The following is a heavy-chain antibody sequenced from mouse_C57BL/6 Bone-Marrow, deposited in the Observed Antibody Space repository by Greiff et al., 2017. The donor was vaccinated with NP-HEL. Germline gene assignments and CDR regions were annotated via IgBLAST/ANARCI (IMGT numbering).Heavy chain of an antibody. CDR2: IDPSDSYT. Sequence: QVQLQQPGAELVKPGASVKLSCKASGYTFTSYWMQWVKQRPGQGLEWIGEIDPSDSYTNYNQKFKGKATLTVDTSSSTAYMQLSSLTSEDSAVYYCARGPLYFDYWGQGTTLTVSS. D-gene: IGHD3-3*01. V-gene: IGHV1-50*01. CDR3: ARGPLYFDY. J-gene: IGHJ2*01. CDR1: GYTFTSYW.